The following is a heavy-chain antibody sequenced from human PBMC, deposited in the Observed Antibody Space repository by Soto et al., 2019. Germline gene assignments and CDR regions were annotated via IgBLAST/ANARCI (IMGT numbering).Heavy chain of an antibody. Sequence: GGSLRLSCAASGFTFSSYWMHWVRQAPGKGLVWVSRINSDGSSTSYADSVKGRFTISRDNAKNTLYLQMNSLRAEDTAVYYCARDPPFSSWSFYYYYGMDVWGQGTTVTVSS. D-gene: IGHD6-13*01. CDR3: ARDPPFSSWSFYYYYGMDV. V-gene: IGHV3-74*01. CDR2: INSDGSST. J-gene: IGHJ6*02. CDR1: GFTFSSYW.